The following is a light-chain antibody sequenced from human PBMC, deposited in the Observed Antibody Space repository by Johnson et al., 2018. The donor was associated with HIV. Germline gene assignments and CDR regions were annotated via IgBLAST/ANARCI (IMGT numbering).Light chain of an antibody. J-gene: IGLJ1*01. V-gene: IGLV1-44*01. Sequence: QSVLTQPPSASGTPGQRVTISCSGSSSNIGSNTVNWYQQLPGTAPKLLIYSNNQRPSGVPDRFSASKSGTSASLAISGLQSEDEADYYCATWDDSLNGYVFGTVTKVTVL. CDR1: SSNIGSNT. CDR3: ATWDDSLNGYV. CDR2: SNN.